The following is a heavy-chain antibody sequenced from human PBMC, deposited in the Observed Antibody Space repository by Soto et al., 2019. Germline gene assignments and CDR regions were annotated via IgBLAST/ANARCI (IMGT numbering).Heavy chain of an antibody. D-gene: IGHD2-8*02. J-gene: IGHJ4*02. CDR3: AKDVRSRRWWGGDY. CDR2: ISASGGST. CDR1: GFTFSSND. Sequence: EVQLLESGGDLVQPGGSLRLSCAASGFTFSSNDMSWVRQAPGKGLEWVSTISASGGSTYYADSVKGRFSISRDTSKNTGDLEKDRLSAGDKAVLYWAKDVRSRRWWGGDYWGQGTLVTVSS. V-gene: IGHV3-23*01.